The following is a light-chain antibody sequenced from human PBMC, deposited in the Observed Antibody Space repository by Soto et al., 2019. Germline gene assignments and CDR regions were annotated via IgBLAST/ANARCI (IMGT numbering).Light chain of an antibody. CDR1: SSNIGAGYD. CDR3: QSYDSSLGGNYV. CDR2: GST. V-gene: IGLV1-40*01. J-gene: IGLJ1*01. Sequence: QSVLSQPPSVSGAPGQRATISCTGSSSNIGAGYDAHWFQQVPGTAPKLLIYGSTNRPSGVPDRFSGSKSGTSASLAITGLQAEDEADYYCQSYDSSLGGNYVFGTGTKVTV.